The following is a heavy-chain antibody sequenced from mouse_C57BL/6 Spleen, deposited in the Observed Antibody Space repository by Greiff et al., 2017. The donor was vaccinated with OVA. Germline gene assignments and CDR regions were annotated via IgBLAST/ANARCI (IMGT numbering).Heavy chain of an antibody. V-gene: IGHV1-55*01. CDR3: ARAITTVVEPHWYFDV. J-gene: IGHJ1*03. D-gene: IGHD1-1*01. CDR2: IYPGSGST. Sequence: QVQLQQPGAELVKPGASVKMSCKASGYTFTSYWITWVKQRPGQGLEWIGDIYPGSGSTNYNEKFKSKVTLTVDTSSSTAYMQLSSLTSEDSAVYYCARAITTVVEPHWYFDVWGTGTTVTVSS. CDR1: GYTFTSYW.